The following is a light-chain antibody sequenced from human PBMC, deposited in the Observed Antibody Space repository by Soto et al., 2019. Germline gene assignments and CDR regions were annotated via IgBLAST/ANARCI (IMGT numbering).Light chain of an antibody. CDR3: QQRSNWLLT. CDR1: PRLRSY. J-gene: IGKJ4*02. CDR2: EAC. V-gene: IGKV3-11*01. Sequence: EIALTQSPVTLSLSPGERATPSCRASPRLRSYLAWYFQTPGQARRLLIYEACNRDTVIPARFSGSGSGTYFTLTISSLEPEDLAVYYRQQRSNWLLTFGGGTKVDIK.